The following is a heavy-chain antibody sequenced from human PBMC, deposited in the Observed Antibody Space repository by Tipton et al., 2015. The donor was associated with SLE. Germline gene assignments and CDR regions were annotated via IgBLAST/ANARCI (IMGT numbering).Heavy chain of an antibody. Sequence: LRLSCTVSGGSLRTYYWSWMRQPPGKGLEWIGYIYYSGSTNYNPSLKSRVTISVDTSKNQFSLRLSSVTTADTAVYYCARLPDHSDSRDHWGQGTLVTVSS. D-gene: IGHD4-11*01. CDR3: ARLPDHSDSRDH. V-gene: IGHV4-59*08. CDR1: GGSLRTYY. CDR2: IYYSGST. J-gene: IGHJ4*02.